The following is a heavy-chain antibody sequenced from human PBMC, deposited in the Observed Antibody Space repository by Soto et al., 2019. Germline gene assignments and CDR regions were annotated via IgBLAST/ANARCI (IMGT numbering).Heavy chain of an antibody. D-gene: IGHD6-19*01. CDR1: GFTFSSYA. V-gene: IGHV3-30-3*01. Sequence: LSLECGASGFTFSSYAMHWGRQDPGKGLEWVAVISYDGSNKYYADSVKGRFTISRDNSKNTLYLQMNSLRAEDTAVYYCARDPRISGWVLSYYYYSYGLDVWGQGTTVT. CDR3: ARDPRISGWVLSYYYYSYGLDV. CDR2: ISYDGSNK. J-gene: IGHJ6*02.